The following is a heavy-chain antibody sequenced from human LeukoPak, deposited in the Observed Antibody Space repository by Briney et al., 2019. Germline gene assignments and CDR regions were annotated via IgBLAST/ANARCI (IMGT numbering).Heavy chain of an antibody. V-gene: IGHV4-34*01. Sequence: SETLSLTCAVYGGSFSGYCYTWIRQPPGKGLEWIGEINHSGRTYYSPSLKSRVTISLDTSKNQFSLRLSSVTAADAAVYFCARGDAAARLQHWGQGTLVTVSS. CDR1: GGSFSGYC. J-gene: IGHJ1*01. CDR2: INHSGRT. D-gene: IGHD6-6*01. CDR3: ARGDAAARLQH.